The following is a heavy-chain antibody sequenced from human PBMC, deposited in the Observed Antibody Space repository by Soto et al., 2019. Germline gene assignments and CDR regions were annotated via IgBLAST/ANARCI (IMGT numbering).Heavy chain of an antibody. CDR1: GGSISSSNYY. Sequence: QLQLQESGPGLVKPSETLSLTCTVSGGSISSSNYYWGWIRQPPGKGLEWIGTMYYSGSTYYNPSLKRRVTISVDTSKNQFSLKLSSVTAADTAVYNCARVQWLALDYWGQGTLVTVSS. CDR2: MYYSGST. V-gene: IGHV4-39*01. CDR3: ARVQWLALDY. D-gene: IGHD6-19*01. J-gene: IGHJ4*02.